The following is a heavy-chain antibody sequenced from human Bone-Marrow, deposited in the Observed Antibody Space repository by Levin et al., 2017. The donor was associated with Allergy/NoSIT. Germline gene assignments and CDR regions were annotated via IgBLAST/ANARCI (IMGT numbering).Heavy chain of an antibody. Sequence: GGSLRLSCKASGYTFTSYDINWVRQATGQGLEWMGWMNPNSGNTGYAQKFQGRVTMTRNTSISTAYMELSSLRSEDTAVYYCARGQYCSGGSCYFTKNGANWYFDLWGRGTLVTVSS. CDR2: MNPNSGNT. CDR1: GYTFTSYD. V-gene: IGHV1-8*01. CDR3: ARGQYCSGGSCYFTKNGANWYFDL. J-gene: IGHJ2*01. D-gene: IGHD2-15*01.